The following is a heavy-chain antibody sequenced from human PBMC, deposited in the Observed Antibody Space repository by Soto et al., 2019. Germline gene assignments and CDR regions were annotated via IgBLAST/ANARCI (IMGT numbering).Heavy chain of an antibody. CDR3: ARDWYQLPLVLDY. V-gene: IGHV3-33*01. D-gene: IGHD2-2*01. Sequence: QVQLVESGGGVVQPGRSLRLSCAASGFTFSSYGMHWVRQAPGKGLEWVAVIWYDGSNKYYADSVKGRFTISRDNSKNTLYLQMNSLRAEDTAVYYCARDWYQLPLVLDYWGQGTLVTVSS. CDR1: GFTFSSYG. CDR2: IWYDGSNK. J-gene: IGHJ4*02.